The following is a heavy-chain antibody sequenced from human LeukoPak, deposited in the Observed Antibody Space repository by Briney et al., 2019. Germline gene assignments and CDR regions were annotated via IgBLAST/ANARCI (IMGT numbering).Heavy chain of an antibody. V-gene: IGHV3-23*01. Sequence: PGGSLRLSCAASGFTFSSYAMSWVRQAPGKGLGWVSAISGSGGSTYYADSVKGRFTISRDNSKNTLYLQMDSLRAEDTAVYYCAKNGGRAPGGYFQHWGQGTLVTVSS. CDR2: ISGSGGST. D-gene: IGHD2-8*01. CDR3: AKNGGRAPGGYFQH. CDR1: GFTFSSYA. J-gene: IGHJ1*01.